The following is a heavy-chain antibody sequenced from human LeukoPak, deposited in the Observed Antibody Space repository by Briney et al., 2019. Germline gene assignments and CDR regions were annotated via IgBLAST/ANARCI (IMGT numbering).Heavy chain of an antibody. CDR1: GYSFTSYW. CDR2: IDPSDSYS. CDR3: ARLYYYDSSGYYSPYWYFDL. J-gene: IGHJ2*01. Sequence: PGESLRISCKGSGYSFTSYWISWVRQMPGKGLEWMGRIDPSDSYSNYSPSFQGHVTISVDKSVSTAYLHWSSLKASDTAMYYCARLYYYDSSGYYSPYWYFDLWGRGTPVTVSS. D-gene: IGHD3-22*01. V-gene: IGHV5-10-1*01.